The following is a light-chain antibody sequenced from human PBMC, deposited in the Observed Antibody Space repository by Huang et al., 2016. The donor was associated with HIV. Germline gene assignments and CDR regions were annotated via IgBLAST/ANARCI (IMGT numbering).Light chain of an antibody. Sequence: ELVMTQSPATLSVSLGGRASLSCRASQSVSISLDWYQQQPGQAPRPLIYGASTRATGIPARFSGSGSGTEFTLTISSLQPEDFAVYYCQQYNNWPRTFGQGTKVEIK. V-gene: IGKV3D-15*01. CDR3: QQYNNWPRT. CDR2: GAS. J-gene: IGKJ2*01. CDR1: QSVSIS.